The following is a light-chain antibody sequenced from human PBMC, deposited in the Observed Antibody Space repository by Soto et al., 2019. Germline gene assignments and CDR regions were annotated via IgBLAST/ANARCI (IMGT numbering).Light chain of an antibody. Sequence: EIVVTQSPGTLSLSPGEGATLSCRASQSVSSNYLAWYQQKPGQAPRLPIYGASNRATGIPDRFSGSGSGTEFTLTISRLEPEDFAVYYCQEYSSSPLTFGGGTKLDIK. CDR2: GAS. V-gene: IGKV3-20*01. J-gene: IGKJ4*01. CDR1: QSVSSNY. CDR3: QEYSSSPLT.